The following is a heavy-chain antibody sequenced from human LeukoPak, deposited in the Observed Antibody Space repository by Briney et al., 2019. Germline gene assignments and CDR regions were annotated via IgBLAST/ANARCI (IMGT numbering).Heavy chain of an antibody. CDR2: IRSKAYGGTP. V-gene: IGHV3-49*04. J-gene: IGHJ4*02. Sequence: PGGSLRLSCTTSGFTLGDYAMNWVRQAPGKGLEWVGFIRSKAYGGTPEYAASVKGIFTVSRDDSKSIAYLQMNSLKTEDTAVYYCTRVIRLSGGRYYFDYWGQGTLVTVSS. D-gene: IGHD2-21*01. CDR1: GFTLGDYA. CDR3: TRVIRLSGGRYYFDY.